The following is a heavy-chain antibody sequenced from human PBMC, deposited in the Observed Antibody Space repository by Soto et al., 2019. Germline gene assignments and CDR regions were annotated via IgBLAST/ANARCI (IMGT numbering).Heavy chain of an antibody. D-gene: IGHD3-10*01. J-gene: IGHJ4*02. Sequence: EVQLLESGGGLVQPGGSLRLSCAASGFTFSSYAISWVRQAPGKGLGWVSAVSGSGGTTYYADSVKGRFTISRDNSKNTLYLQMNSLRAEDTAVYYCAKRDGGFDYWGQGTLVTVSS. CDR2: VSGSGGTT. CDR3: AKRDGGFDY. CDR1: GFTFSSYA. V-gene: IGHV3-23*01.